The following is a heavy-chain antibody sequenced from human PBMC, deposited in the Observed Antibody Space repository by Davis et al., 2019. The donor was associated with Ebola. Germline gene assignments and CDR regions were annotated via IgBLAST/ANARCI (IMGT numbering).Heavy chain of an antibody. J-gene: IGHJ5*02. D-gene: IGHD6-19*01. CDR3: ARGYSSGWYWFDP. CDR2: ISAYNGNT. CDR1: GYTFTGYY. V-gene: IGHV1-18*04. Sequence: ASVKVSCKASGYTFTGYYMHWVRQAPGQGLEWMGWISAYNGNTNYAQKFQGRVTITADKSTSTAYMELSSLRSEDTAVYYCARGYSSGWYWFDPWGQGTLVTVSS.